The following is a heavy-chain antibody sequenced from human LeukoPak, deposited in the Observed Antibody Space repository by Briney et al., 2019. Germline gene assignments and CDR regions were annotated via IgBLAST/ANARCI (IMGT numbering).Heavy chain of an antibody. D-gene: IGHD3-16*02. V-gene: IGHV3-7*03. CDR3: AKARLRLGELSSISGYFDY. J-gene: IGHJ4*02. CDR2: IKQDGSEK. Sequence: GGSLRLSCAASGFTFSRYWMSWVRQAPGKGLEWVANIKQDGSEKEYVDSVKGRFTISRDNAKNSLYLQMNSLRAEDTALYYCAKARLRLGELSSISGYFDYWGQGTLVTVSS. CDR1: GFTFSRYW.